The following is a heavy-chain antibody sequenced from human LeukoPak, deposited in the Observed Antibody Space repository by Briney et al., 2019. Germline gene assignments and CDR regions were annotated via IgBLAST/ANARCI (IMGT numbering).Heavy chain of an antibody. CDR2: IYPGDSDT. D-gene: IGHD2-2*01. CDR1: GYSFTSYW. CDR3: ARSIVVVPAAIDGFDP. J-gene: IGHJ5*02. Sequence: GESLKISCKGSGYSFTSYWIGWGRRMPGKGLEGLGIIYPGDSDTRYSPSFQGQVTISADKSISTAYLQWSSLKASDTAMYYCARSIVVVPAAIDGFDPWGQGTLVTVSS. V-gene: IGHV5-51*01.